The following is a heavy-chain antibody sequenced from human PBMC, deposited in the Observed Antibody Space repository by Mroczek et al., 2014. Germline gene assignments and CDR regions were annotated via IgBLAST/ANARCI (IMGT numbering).Heavy chain of an antibody. CDR3: ARACGRPGGSTSCYPEPASGSLFYLQRRWYFDL. J-gene: IGHJ2*01. CDR1: GFTFSSYG. V-gene: IGHV3-33*01. D-gene: IGHD2-2*01. CDR2: IWYDRSNK. Sequence: QVQLVESGGGVVQPGRSLRLSCAASGFTFSSYGMHWVRQAPGKGLEWVAVIWYDRSNKYYADSVKGRFTISRDNSKNTLYLQMNSLRAEDTAVYYCARACGRPGGSTSCYPEPASGSLFYLQRRWYFDLVGPWPPWS.